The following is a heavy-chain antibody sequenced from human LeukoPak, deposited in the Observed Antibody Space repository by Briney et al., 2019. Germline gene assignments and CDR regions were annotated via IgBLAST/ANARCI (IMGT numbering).Heavy chain of an antibody. V-gene: IGHV3-48*03. D-gene: IGHD6-13*01. J-gene: IGHJ6*01. Sequence: GGSLRLSCAASGCSFSSYEMNWVRQAPGKGLGWVSYMSSSGSIIYYSDSLKGRCTISRDNAKNSLYLQMTSLRAEDTAVYYCVRGYDSSSQSRDYYYGMVVWGEGATVTVSS. CDR2: MSSSGSII. CDR3: VRGYDSSSQSRDYYYGMVV. CDR1: GCSFSSYE.